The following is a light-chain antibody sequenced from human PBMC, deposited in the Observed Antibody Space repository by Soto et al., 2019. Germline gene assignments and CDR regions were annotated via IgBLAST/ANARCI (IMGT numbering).Light chain of an antibody. CDR1: SSDVGGYNY. J-gene: IGLJ1*01. CDR2: DVS. CDR3: CSYAGSYRYV. Sequence: QSVLTQPRSVSGAPGQSVTMSCTRTSSDVGGYNYVSWYQQHPGKAPKLMIYDVSKRPSGVPDRFSGSKSGNTASLTISGLQAEDEADYYCCSYAGSYRYVFGTGTRSPS. V-gene: IGLV2-11*01.